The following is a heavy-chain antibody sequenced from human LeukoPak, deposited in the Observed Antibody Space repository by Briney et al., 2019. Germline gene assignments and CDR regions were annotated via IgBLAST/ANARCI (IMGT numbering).Heavy chain of an antibody. CDR1: GGSFSGYY. CDR3: ARPLEPFGESSDDAFDI. V-gene: IGHV4-34*01. D-gene: IGHD3-10*01. J-gene: IGHJ3*02. CDR2: INHSGST. Sequence: SETLSLTCAVYGGSFSGYYWSWIRQPPGKGLEWIGEINHSGSTNYNPSLKSRVTISVDTSKNQFSLKLSSVTAADTAVYYCARPLEPFGESSDDAFDIWGQGTMVTVSS.